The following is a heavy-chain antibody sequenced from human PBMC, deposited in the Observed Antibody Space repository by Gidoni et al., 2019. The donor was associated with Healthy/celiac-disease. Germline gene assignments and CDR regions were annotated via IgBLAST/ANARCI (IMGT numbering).Heavy chain of an antibody. CDR2: IYYSGST. CDR3: ARHPNLDYGDHRSAAFDI. D-gene: IGHD4-17*01. V-gene: IGHV4-39*01. CDR1: GGSISSSSYY. J-gene: IGHJ3*02. Sequence: QLQLQESGPGLVKPSETLSLTCTVSGGSISSSSYYWGWIRQPPGKGLEWIGSIYYSGSTYYNPSLKSRVTISVDTSKNQFSLKLSSVTAADTAVYYCARHPNLDYGDHRSAAFDIWGQGTMVIVSS.